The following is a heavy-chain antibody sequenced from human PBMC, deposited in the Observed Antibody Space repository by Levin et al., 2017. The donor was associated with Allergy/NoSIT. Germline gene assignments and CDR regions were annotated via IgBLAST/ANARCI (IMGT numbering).Heavy chain of an antibody. CDR1: GYTFTSYY. Sequence: ASVKVSCKASGYTFTSYYIHWVRQAPGQGLEWMGIINPSSDGTTYAQKFQGRVTMTRDTSTSTVYMELSSLKSEDTAVYYCARDRRGVVVTAFGEYFQHWGQGTLVTVSS. CDR3: ARDRRGVVVTAFGEYFQH. D-gene: IGHD2-21*02. V-gene: IGHV1-46*01. CDR2: INPSSDGT. J-gene: IGHJ1*01.